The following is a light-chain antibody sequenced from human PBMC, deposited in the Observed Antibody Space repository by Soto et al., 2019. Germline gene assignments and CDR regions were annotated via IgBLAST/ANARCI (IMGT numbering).Light chain of an antibody. Sequence: EIVMTQSPATLSVSPGGRATLSCRASQSVGNDLAWYQQKPGQALRLLIYDASTRATGIPARFSGSGSGTEFTLAISSLQSEDFAVYYCHQYNTWPPGTFGQGTKRQIK. V-gene: IGKV3-15*01. J-gene: IGKJ2*01. CDR3: HQYNTWPPGT. CDR1: QSVGND. CDR2: DAS.